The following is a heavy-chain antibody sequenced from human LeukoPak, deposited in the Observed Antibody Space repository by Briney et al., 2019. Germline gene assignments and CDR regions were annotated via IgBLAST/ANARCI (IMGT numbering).Heavy chain of an antibody. CDR2: IYYSGIT. Sequence: PSETLSLTCTVSGGSISTYYWSWIRQPPGKGPEWIGYIYYSGITNYNPSLKSRATISVDTSKNQFSLKLSSVTAADTAVYYCARDRDFYAFDIWGQGTMVTVSS. V-gene: IGHV4-59*12. CDR1: GGSISTYY. J-gene: IGHJ3*02. CDR3: ARDRDFYAFDI. D-gene: IGHD2-21*02.